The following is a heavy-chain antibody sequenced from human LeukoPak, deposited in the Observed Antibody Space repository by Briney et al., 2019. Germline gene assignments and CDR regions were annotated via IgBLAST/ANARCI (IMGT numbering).Heavy chain of an antibody. CDR1: GYTLTSYG. Sequence: ASVKVSCKASGYTLTSYGMSWVRQAPGQGLERMGWISAYNGNTNCAQKLQGRVTMTTDTSTSTAYMELRSLRSDDTAVYYCARDKTPYDFWSGYPPVLHYWGQGTLVTVSS. CDR2: ISAYNGNT. CDR3: ARDKTPYDFWSGYPPVLHY. V-gene: IGHV1-18*01. J-gene: IGHJ4*02. D-gene: IGHD3-3*01.